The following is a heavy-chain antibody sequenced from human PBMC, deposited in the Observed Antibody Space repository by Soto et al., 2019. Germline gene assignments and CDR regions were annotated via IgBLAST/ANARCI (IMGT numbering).Heavy chain of an antibody. CDR2: IYYSGST. J-gene: IGHJ4*02. CDR1: GGSTSSYY. V-gene: IGHV4-59*01. D-gene: IGHD5-12*01. Sequence: SETLSLTCTVSGGSTSSYYWSRIRQPPGKGLEWIGYIYYSGSTNYNPSLKSRVTISVDTSKNQFSLKLSSVTAADTAVYYCARFGSRDGYALFYWGQGTLVTVSS. CDR3: ARFGSRDGYALFY.